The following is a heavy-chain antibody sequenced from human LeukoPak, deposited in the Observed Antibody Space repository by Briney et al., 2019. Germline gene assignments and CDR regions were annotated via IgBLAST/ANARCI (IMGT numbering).Heavy chain of an antibody. D-gene: IGHD4-17*01. J-gene: IGHJ2*01. CDR3: ARDPDYGANWYFDL. CDR1: GFTFSSYG. Sequence: GGSLRLSCAASGFTFSSYGMHWVRLAPGKGLEWVAVIWYDGSNKYYADSVKGRFTISRDNSKNTLYLQMNSLRAEDTAVYYCARDPDYGANWYFDLWGRGTLVTVSS. V-gene: IGHV3-33*01. CDR2: IWYDGSNK.